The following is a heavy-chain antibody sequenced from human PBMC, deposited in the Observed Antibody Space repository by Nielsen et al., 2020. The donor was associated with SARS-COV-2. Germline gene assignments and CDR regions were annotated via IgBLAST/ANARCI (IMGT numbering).Heavy chain of an antibody. CDR1: GYTFTSYY. Sequence: ASVKVSCKASGYTFTSYYMHWVRQAPGQGLEWMGIINPSGGSTSYAQKFQGRVTMTRDTSTSTVYMELSSLRSEDTAVYYCARAGVGATQRPDLYYYGMDVWGQGTTVTVSS. V-gene: IGHV1-46*01. CDR2: INPSGGST. CDR3: ARAGVGATQRPDLYYYGMDV. J-gene: IGHJ6*02. D-gene: IGHD1-26*01.